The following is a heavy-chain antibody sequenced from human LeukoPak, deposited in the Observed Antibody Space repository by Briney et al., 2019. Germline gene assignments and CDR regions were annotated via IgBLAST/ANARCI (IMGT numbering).Heavy chain of an antibody. J-gene: IGHJ4*02. V-gene: IGHV1-18*01. Sequence: ASVKVSCKASGYTFTNYGISWVRQAPGQGLEWMGWTSAYNGYTNSAQKFQGRVTMTTDTSTSTAYMDLRSLRSDDTAVYYCARDKTIANPGMVANRGNVDNWGPGTLVSVSS. CDR1: GYTFTNYG. D-gene: IGHD2-15*01. CDR3: ARDKTIANPGMVANRGNVDN. CDR2: TSAYNGYT.